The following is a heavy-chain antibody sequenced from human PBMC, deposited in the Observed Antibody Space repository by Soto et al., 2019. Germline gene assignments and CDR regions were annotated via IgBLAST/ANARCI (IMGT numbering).Heavy chain of an antibody. D-gene: IGHD2-15*01. CDR1: GFTFNNHG. CDR2: IGNDGSAK. CDR3: AKEISVVAGPWFFDL. J-gene: IGHJ2*01. Sequence: QGQLVESGGGVVQPGTSLRLSCAGSGFTFNNHGVHWVRQPPGKGLEWVSVIGNDGSAKYYADSVKGRFTLSRDNSKNTVFLQMNSLRDEDTAVYYCAKEISVVAGPWFFDLWGRGTVVTVYS. V-gene: IGHV3-30*18.